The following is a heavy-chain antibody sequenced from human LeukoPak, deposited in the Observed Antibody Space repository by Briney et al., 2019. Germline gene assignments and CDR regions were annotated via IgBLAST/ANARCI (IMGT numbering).Heavy chain of an antibody. V-gene: IGHV1-2*02. CDR2: INPNSGGT. CDR1: GYTFTGYY. Sequence: ASVKVSCKASGYTFTGYYMHWVRQAPGQGLEWMGWINPNSGGTNYAQKFQGRFTMTRDTSISTAYMELSRLRSDDTAVYYCARDSIVVVVAASSPYYMDVWGKGTTVTVSS. J-gene: IGHJ6*03. D-gene: IGHD2-15*01. CDR3: ARDSIVVVVAASSPYYMDV.